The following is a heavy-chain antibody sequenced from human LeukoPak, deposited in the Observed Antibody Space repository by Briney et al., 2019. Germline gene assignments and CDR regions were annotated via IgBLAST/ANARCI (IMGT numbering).Heavy chain of an antibody. V-gene: IGHV3-49*04. J-gene: IGHJ4*02. D-gene: IGHD6-19*01. Sequence: GGSLRLSCAASGFTFSSYSMNWVRQAPGKGLEWVGFIRSKAYGGTTEYAASVKGRFTISRDDSKSIAYLQMNSLKTEDTAVYYCTSSRSGWYMFDYWGQGTLVTVSS. CDR1: GFTFSSYS. CDR2: IRSKAYGGTT. CDR3: TSSRSGWYMFDY.